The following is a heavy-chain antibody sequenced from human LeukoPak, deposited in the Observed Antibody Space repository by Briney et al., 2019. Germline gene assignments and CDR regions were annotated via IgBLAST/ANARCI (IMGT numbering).Heavy chain of an antibody. Sequence: SETLSLTCAVYGGSFSGYYWSWIRQPPGKGLEWIGEINHSGSTNYNPSLKSRVTISVDTSKNQFSLKLSSVTAADTAVYYCGEGANWFDPWGQGTLVTVSS. CDR1: GGSFSGYY. D-gene: IGHD1-26*01. CDR3: GEGANWFDP. V-gene: IGHV4-34*01. J-gene: IGHJ5*02. CDR2: INHSGST.